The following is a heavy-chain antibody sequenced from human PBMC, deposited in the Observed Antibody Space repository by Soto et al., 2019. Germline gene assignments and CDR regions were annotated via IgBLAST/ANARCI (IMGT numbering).Heavy chain of an antibody. Sequence: GASVKVSCKASRDTFTSHTRGWVRQAPGQGLEWMGRINPIHNKTNYAQKFQGRVTITTDTSTNTAYMELSSLRSEDTAGYYCASVRCGSSSCHHPIHYHGVDVCGQ. CDR3: ASVRCGSSSCHHPIHYHGVDV. CDR2: INPIHNKT. D-gene: IGHD2-2*01. CDR1: RDTFTSHT. J-gene: IGHJ6*02. V-gene: IGHV1-69*02.